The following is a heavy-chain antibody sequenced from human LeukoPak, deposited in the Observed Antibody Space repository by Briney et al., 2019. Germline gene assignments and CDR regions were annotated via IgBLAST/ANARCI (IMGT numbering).Heavy chain of an antibody. CDR1: GGSISSGSYY. V-gene: IGHV4-61*02. CDR2: IYTSGST. Sequence: SETLSLTCTVSGGSISSGSYYWSWIRQPAGKGLEWIGRIYTSGSTNYNPSLKSRVTISVDTSKNQFSLKLSSVTAADTAVYYCASEGYYYDSRGVDYWGQGTLVTVSS. D-gene: IGHD3-22*01. CDR3: ASEGYYYDSRGVDY. J-gene: IGHJ4*02.